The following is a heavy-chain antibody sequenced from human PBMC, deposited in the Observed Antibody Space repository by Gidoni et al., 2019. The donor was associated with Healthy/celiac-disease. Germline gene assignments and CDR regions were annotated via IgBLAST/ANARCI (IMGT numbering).Heavy chain of an antibody. CDR3: AREGVDAFDI. CDR1: GYTFDDYD. Sequence: EVQLVESGGGVVRPGGSLRLSCAASGYTFDDYDLSWGRQAPGKGLGWVSGINWNGGRRGYTDSVKGRFTISRDNAKNSLYVQMNSLGAEDTALYHCAREGVDAFDIWGQGTMVTVSS. V-gene: IGHV3-20*01. CDR2: INWNGGRR. J-gene: IGHJ3*02.